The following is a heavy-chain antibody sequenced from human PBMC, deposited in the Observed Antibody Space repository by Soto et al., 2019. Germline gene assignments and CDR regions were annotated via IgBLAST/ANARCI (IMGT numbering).Heavy chain of an antibody. CDR3: ARRGYRSPPVVDY. CDR1: GFTFSSYA. V-gene: IGHV3-30-3*01. CDR2: ISYDGSNK. J-gene: IGHJ4*02. D-gene: IGHD6-13*01. Sequence: QVQLVESGGGVVQPGRSLRLSCAASGFTFSSYAMHWVRQAPGKGLEWVAVISYDGSNKYYADSVKGRFTISRDNSKNTLYLQMNSLRAEDTAVYYCARRGYRSPPVVDYWGQGTLVTVSS.